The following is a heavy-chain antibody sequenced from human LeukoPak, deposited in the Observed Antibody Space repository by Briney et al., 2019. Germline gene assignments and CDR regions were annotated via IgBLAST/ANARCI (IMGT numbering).Heavy chain of an antibody. D-gene: IGHD3-22*01. J-gene: IGHJ4*02. CDR3: ARDLLYYDSSGYFF. CDR2: INPNSGGT. CDR1: GYTFTGYY. Sequence: GASVKVSCKASGYTFTGYYMHWVRQAPGQGLEWMGWINPNSGGTNYAQTFQGRVTMTRDTSISTAYMELSRLRSDDPAVYYCARDLLYYDSSGYFFWGQGTLVTVSS. V-gene: IGHV1-2*02.